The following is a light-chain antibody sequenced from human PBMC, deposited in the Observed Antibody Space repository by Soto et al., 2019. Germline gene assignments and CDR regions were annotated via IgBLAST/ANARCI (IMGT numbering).Light chain of an antibody. J-gene: IGKJ4*01. V-gene: IGKV1-39*01. Sequence: DIQMTQSPSSLSASVGDRVTITCRASQSISSYLNWYQQKPGKAPKLLIYAASSLQGGVPSRFNGSGSGTDFTLTISSLQREDCAIYYCQQSSSTVLTFGGGTKVEIK. CDR3: QQSSSTVLT. CDR1: QSISSY. CDR2: AAS.